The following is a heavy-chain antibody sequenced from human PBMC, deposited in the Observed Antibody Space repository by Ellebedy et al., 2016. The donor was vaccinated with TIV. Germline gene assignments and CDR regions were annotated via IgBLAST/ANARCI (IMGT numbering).Heavy chain of an antibody. Sequence: GESLKISCAASGLTFSSHAMSWVRQAPGKGLEWVSSISGSGGNTYYAYSVKGRFTISRDNSKSTVDLQMNSLRAEDTAVYYCAKDRTPGDGYWVFDFWGQGTLVTVST. V-gene: IGHV3-23*01. D-gene: IGHD5-18*01. CDR3: AKDRTPGDGYWVFDF. CDR1: GLTFSSHA. CDR2: ISGSGGNT. J-gene: IGHJ4*02.